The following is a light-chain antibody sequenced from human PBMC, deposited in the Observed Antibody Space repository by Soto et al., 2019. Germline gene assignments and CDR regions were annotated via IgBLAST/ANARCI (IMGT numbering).Light chain of an antibody. CDR1: ISNIGNNY. CDR2: DNY. CDR3: ATWDSSLSAAV. Sequence: QSVLTQPPSVSAAPGQTVTLSCSGSISNIGNNYVSWFQQFPGTGTKLLIYDNYKRHSGIPDRFSGSKSGTSATLGITGLQIGDEADYYCATWDSSLSAAVFGGGTKLTVL. J-gene: IGLJ2*01. V-gene: IGLV1-51*01.